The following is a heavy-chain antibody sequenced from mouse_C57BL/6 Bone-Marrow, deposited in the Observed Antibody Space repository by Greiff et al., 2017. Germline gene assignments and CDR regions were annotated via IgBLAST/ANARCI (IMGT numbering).Heavy chain of an antibody. V-gene: IGHV1-69*01. J-gene: IGHJ2*01. Sequence: QQSCKASGYTFTSYWMHWVKQRPGQGLEWIGEIDPSDSYTNYNQKFKGKSTLTVDKSSSTAYMQLSSLTSEDSAVYYCARWGVYYFDYWGQGTTLTVSS. CDR1: GYTFTSYW. CDR2: IDPSDSYT. CDR3: ARWGVYYFDY.